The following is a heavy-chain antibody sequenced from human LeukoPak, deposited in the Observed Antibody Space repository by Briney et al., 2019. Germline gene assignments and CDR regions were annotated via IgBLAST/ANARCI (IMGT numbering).Heavy chain of an antibody. CDR1: GFIFNNYA. CDR3: ATHLTYYYGSGSLSY. D-gene: IGHD3-10*01. V-gene: IGHV3-23*01. CDR2: IGGNGRTT. J-gene: IGHJ4*02. Sequence: GGSLRLSCAASGFIFNNYAMSWVRQDPGKGLEWVSSIGGNGRTTVHADSVKGRFTISRDNSKNTLYLQMNSLRAEDTAVYYCATHLTYYYGSGSLSYWGQGTLVTVSS.